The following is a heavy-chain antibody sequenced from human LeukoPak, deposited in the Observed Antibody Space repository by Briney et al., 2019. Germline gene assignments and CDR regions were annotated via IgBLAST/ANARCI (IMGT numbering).Heavy chain of an antibody. V-gene: IGHV3-30-3*01. D-gene: IGHD3-3*01. J-gene: IGHJ4*02. CDR1: GLTYSSYA. CDR3: ARDTHAKTTYYDFWSGPSFFDY. Sequence: GGLLRFCGAATGLTYSSYAMQWVSKAPGKGLEWVAVISYDGSNKYYADSVKGRFTISRDNSKNTLYLQMNSLRAEDTAVYYCARDTHAKTTYYDFWSGPSFFDYWGQGTLVTVSS. CDR2: ISYDGSNK.